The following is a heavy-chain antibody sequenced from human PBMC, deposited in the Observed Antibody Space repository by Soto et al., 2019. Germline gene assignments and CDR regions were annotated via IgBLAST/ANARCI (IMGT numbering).Heavy chain of an antibody. CDR1: GGSFSTSS. V-gene: IGHV1-69*01. J-gene: IGHJ4*02. D-gene: IGHD7-27*01. CDR2: IIPIFSKT. CDR3: ARDVVRSTGGDS. Sequence: QVQLVQSGAQVTEPGTSVKVSCRASGGSFSTSSFVWVRQGPGQGLEWMGGIIPIFSKTNVAPKFQDRITFTADESTRTVYMELSSLRSEYTAIYYCARDVVRSTGGDSWGQGTLVTVSS.